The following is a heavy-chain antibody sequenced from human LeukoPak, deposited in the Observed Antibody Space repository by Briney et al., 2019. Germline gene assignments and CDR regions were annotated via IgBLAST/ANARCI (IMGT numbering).Heavy chain of an antibody. CDR2: INPSGGST. D-gene: IGHD2-21*02. CDR3: ARDPDSLTMDV. CDR1: GDTFTNYY. V-gene: IGHV1-46*01. J-gene: IGHJ6*04. Sequence: GASVKVSCKASGDTFTNYYIHWVRQAPGQGLEWMGIINPSGGSTSYAQKFQGRVTMTRDMSTSTVYMELSSLRSEDTAVYYCARDPDSLTMDVWGKGTTVTVSS.